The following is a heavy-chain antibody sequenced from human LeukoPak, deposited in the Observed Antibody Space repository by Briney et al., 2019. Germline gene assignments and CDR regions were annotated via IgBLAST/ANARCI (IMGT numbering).Heavy chain of an antibody. J-gene: IGHJ5*02. CDR2: IYYSGST. Sequence: SETLSLTCTVSGGSISSYYWSWIRQPPGKGLEWIGYIYYSGSTNYNPSLKSRVTISVDTSKNQFSLKLSSVTAADTAVYYCARVVAAAGNNWFDPWGQGTLVTVSS. CDR1: GGSISSYY. V-gene: IGHV4-59*01. CDR3: ARVVAAAGNNWFDP. D-gene: IGHD6-13*01.